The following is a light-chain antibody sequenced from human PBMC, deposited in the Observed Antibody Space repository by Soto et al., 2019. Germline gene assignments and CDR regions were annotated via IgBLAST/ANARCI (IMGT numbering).Light chain of an antibody. CDR2: DVI. CDR1: SSDVGGYDY. Sequence: QSAPTQPASVSGSPGQSITISCTGTSSDVGGYDYVSWCQQHPGKAPKLIIYDVINRPSGVSHRFSASKSGNTASLSISGPQAEDEADYYCNSYTSASTPHVLFGGGTKLTVL. V-gene: IGLV2-14*01. J-gene: IGLJ2*01. CDR3: NSYTSASTPHVL.